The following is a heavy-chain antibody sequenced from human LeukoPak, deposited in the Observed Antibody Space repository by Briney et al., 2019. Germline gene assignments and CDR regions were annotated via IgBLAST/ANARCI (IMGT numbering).Heavy chain of an antibody. CDR2: SIRPGAEA. Sequence: PGGSLRLSCVASGFTFRSFGMSWVRQAPGKGLEWVSSIRPGAEAYYADSVKGRFTISRDNPKNMVSLEMKSLRAEDMAVYYCAKGFSAWSDNWGQGTLVTVSS. CDR1: GFTFRSFG. V-gene: IGHV3-23*01. CDR3: AKGFSAWSDN. D-gene: IGHD6-19*01. J-gene: IGHJ4*02.